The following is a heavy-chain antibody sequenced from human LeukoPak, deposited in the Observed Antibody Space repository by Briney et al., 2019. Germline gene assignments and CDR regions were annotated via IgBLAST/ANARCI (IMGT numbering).Heavy chain of an antibody. CDR3: ARGYCSSTSCSAWWFDP. D-gene: IGHD2-2*01. V-gene: IGHV1-2*06. CDR1: GYTFTGYY. J-gene: IGHJ5*02. Sequence: ASVKVSCKASGYTFTGYYMHWVRQAPGQGLEWMGRINPSSGGTNYAQKFQGRVTMTRDTSISTAYMELSRLRSDDTAVYYCARGYCSSTSCSAWWFDPWGQGTLVTVSS. CDR2: INPSSGGT.